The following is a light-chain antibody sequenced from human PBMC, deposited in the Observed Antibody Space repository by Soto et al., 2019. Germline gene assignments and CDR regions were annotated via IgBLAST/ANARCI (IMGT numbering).Light chain of an antibody. Sequence: DIQMTQSPSTLSASVGDRVTITCRASQSISSWLAWYPQKPGRAPKLLIYKASSLESGIPSRFSGTGSGTDFTLTISSLQPDDVAQSYCEPYNGYPWTIGQGTNVESK. V-gene: IGKV1-5*03. CDR1: QSISSW. CDR2: KAS. CDR3: EPYNGYPWT. J-gene: IGKJ1*01.